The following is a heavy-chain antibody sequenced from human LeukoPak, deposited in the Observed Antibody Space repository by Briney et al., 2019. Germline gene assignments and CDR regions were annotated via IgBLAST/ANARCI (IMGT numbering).Heavy chain of an antibody. D-gene: IGHD5-24*01. Sequence: QPGGSLRLSCAASGFTFSSYWMHSVRQAPGKGLLWVSHINSDGSTTTYADSVQGRFTISRDNAKNALYLQMNSLRAEDTAVYYCARGDGYGLFDYWGQGTLVTVSS. CDR1: GFTFSSYW. V-gene: IGHV3-74*01. CDR2: INSDGSTT. J-gene: IGHJ4*02. CDR3: ARGDGYGLFDY.